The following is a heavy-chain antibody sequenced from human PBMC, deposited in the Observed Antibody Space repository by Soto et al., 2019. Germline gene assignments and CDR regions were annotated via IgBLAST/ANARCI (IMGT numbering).Heavy chain of an antibody. V-gene: IGHV3-30*18. J-gene: IGHJ6*02. CDR3: AKDLLFAPYSSGWYSYYGIDV. D-gene: IGHD6-19*01. Sequence: RRLSCAASGSTFSSYGKHWVRQAPGKGLEWVAVISYDGSNKYYADSVKGRFTISRDNSKNTLYLQMNSLRAEDTAVYYCAKDLLFAPYSSGWYSYYGIDVWGQGTTVTVSS. CDR2: ISYDGSNK. CDR1: GSTFSSYG.